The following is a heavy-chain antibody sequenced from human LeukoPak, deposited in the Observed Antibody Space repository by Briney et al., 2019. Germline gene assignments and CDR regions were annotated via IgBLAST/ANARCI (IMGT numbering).Heavy chain of an antibody. Sequence: GGSLRLSCAASGFAFSTYNMHWVRQAPGKGLEWVAVISYDGRNENHAESVKGRFTISRNNSKNTLYLQMNTLRTEDTALYYCVREKYCTPTDCLHGRFYFNCWGQGTLVTVSS. CDR2: ISYDGRNE. D-gene: IGHD2-8*01. V-gene: IGHV3-30*04. J-gene: IGHJ4*02. CDR3: VREKYCTPTDCLHGRFYFNC. CDR1: GFAFSTYN.